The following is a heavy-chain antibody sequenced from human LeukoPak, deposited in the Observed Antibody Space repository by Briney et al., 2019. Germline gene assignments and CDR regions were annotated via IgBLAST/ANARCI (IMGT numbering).Heavy chain of an antibody. CDR1: GFTFSSYS. J-gene: IGHJ4*02. CDR2: ISSSSSYI. CDR3: ARAELSAATLFDY. Sequence: AGGSLRLSCAASGFTFSSYSMSWVRQAPGKGLEWVSSISSSSSYIYYADSVKGRFTISRDNAKNSLYLQMNSLRAEDTAVYYCARAELSAATLFDYWGQGTLVTVSS. V-gene: IGHV3-21*01. D-gene: IGHD2-15*01.